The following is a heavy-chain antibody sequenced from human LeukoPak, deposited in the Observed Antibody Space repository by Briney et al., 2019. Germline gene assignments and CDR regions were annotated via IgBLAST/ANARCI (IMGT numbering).Heavy chain of an antibody. J-gene: IGHJ6*02. Sequence: ASVKVSCKASGYTFTGYYMHWVRQAPGQGLEWMGWINPNSGGTNYAQKFQGRVTMTRDTSISTAYMELSRLRSDGTAVYYCARSPLYSSGWSYYYGMDVWGQGTTVTVSS. CDR1: GYTFTGYY. CDR3: ARSPLYSSGWSYYYGMDV. D-gene: IGHD6-19*01. V-gene: IGHV1-2*02. CDR2: INPNSGGT.